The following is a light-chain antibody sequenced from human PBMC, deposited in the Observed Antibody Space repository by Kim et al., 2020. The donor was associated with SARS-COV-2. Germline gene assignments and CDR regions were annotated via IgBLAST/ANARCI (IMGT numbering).Light chain of an antibody. CDR1: QDIRNY. V-gene: IGKV1-17*01. J-gene: IGKJ5*01. CDR2: GAS. CDR3: LQHNTYPIT. Sequence: ASVGDRDTITCRASQDIRNYLGWYQQNPGRAPKRLIYGASSLQSGVPSRFSGSGSGTEFTLTISSLQPEDFATCFCLQHNTYPITFGQGTRLEIK.